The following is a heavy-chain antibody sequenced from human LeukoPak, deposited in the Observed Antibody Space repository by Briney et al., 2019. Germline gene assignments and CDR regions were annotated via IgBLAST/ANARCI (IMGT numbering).Heavy chain of an antibody. J-gene: IGHJ4*02. CDR1: GGSISSSSYY. CDR2: IYYSGST. Sequence: PSETLSLTCTVSGGSISSSSYYWGWIRQPPGKGLEWIGSIYYSGSTYYNPSLKSRVTISVDTSKSQFSLKLSSVTAADTAVYYCASTSRYYDYVWGSYRSKNFDYWGQGTLVTVSS. V-gene: IGHV4-39*01. D-gene: IGHD3-16*02. CDR3: ASTSRYYDYVWGSYRSKNFDY.